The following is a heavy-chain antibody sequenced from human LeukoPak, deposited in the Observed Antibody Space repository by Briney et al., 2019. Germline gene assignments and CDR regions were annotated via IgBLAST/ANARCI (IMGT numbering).Heavy chain of an antibody. CDR1: GGSISSSSYY. CDR3: ARVTSDYYGSGTYFDY. V-gene: IGHV4-39*07. J-gene: IGHJ4*02. Sequence: PSETLSLTCTVSGGSISSSSYYWGWIRQPPGKGLEWIASSYYSGSTYYNPSLKSRVTISVDTSKNQFSLKLSSVTAADTAVYYCARVTSDYYGSGTYFDYWGQGTLVTVSS. CDR2: SYYSGST. D-gene: IGHD3-10*01.